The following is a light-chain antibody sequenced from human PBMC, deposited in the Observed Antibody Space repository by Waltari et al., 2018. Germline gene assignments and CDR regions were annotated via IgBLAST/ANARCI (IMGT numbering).Light chain of an antibody. CDR1: SRHGGGHNY. J-gene: IGLJ3*02. V-gene: IGLV2-14*01. CDR2: EVS. Sequence: QSALTQPASVSGSPGPSITIPSTRTSRHGGGHNYVSCYQQHPGKAPKHMIYEVSNRPSGVSNRFAGSKSGNTASLTISGLQAEDEADYYCSSYTSSSTPRVFGGGTKLTVL. CDR3: SSYTSSSTPRV.